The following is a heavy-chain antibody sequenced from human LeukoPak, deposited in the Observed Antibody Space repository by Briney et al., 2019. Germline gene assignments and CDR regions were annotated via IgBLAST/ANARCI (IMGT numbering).Heavy chain of an antibody. Sequence: SETLSLTCTASGGSISSYYWSWIRQPPGKGLEWIGYIYYSGSTYYNPSLKSRVTISVDTSKNQFSLKLSSVTAADTAVYYCARLRTATQSFDYWGQGTLVTVSS. V-gene: IGHV4-59*08. D-gene: IGHD1-1*01. CDR3: ARLRTATQSFDY. CDR1: GGSISSYY. J-gene: IGHJ4*02. CDR2: IYYSGST.